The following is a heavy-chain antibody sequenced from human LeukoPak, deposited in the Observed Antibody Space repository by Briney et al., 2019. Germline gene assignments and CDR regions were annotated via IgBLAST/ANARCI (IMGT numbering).Heavy chain of an antibody. J-gene: IGHJ3*02. V-gene: IGHV3-66*01. D-gene: IGHD3-16*01. CDR1: GFTVSSND. Sequence: PGGSLRLSCAASGFTVSSNDMSWVRQAPGKGLEWVSVIYSGGSTYYADSVKGRFTISRDNSKNTLYLQMNSLRAEDTAVYYCARVLVWGTDDAFDIWGQGTMVTVSS. CDR3: ARVLVWGTDDAFDI. CDR2: IYSGGST.